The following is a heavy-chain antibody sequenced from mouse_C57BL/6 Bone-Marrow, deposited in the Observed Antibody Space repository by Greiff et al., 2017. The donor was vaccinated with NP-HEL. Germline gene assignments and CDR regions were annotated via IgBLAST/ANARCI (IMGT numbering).Heavy chain of an antibody. J-gene: IGHJ2*01. V-gene: IGHV1-42*01. D-gene: IGHD1-1*01. CDR3: ARDPLLPFYYFDY. CDR2: INPSTGGT. Sequence: VQLQQSGPELVKPGASVKISCKASGYSFTGYYMNWVKQSPEKSLEWIGEINPSTGGTTYNQKFKAKATLTVDKSSSTAYMQLKSLTSEDSAVYYCARDPLLPFYYFDYWGQGTTLTVSS. CDR1: GYSFTGYY.